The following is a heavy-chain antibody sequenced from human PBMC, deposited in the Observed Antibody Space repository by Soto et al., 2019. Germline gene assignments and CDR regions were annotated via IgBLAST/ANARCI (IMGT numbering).Heavy chain of an antibody. V-gene: IGHV1-2*04. CDR1: GYSFPEYH. D-gene: IGHD2-8*01. CDR2: LNPKRRGT. J-gene: IGHJ6*02. CDR3: ARGASTDCSNGVCSFFYNHDMDV. Sequence: ASVEVSCKASGYSFPEYHRQYERQAPGQGLEWLGRLNPKRRGTRPAQKSQGWVTMTTDTSISTAFMALTRLTSDDTAIYYCARGASTDCSNGVCSFFYNHDMDVCRQGTTVTVCS.